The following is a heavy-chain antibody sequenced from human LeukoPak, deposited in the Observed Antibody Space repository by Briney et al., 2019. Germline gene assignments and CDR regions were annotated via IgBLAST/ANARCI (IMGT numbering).Heavy chain of an antibody. CDR1: GFNFDDHG. Sequence: GGSLRLSCAASGFNFDDHGMNWVRQGSGKGLEWVSGINWNGTTTGYADSVKGRFTISRDNARNSLYLQMKSLRTEDTAIYYCVRADVYASYGDPNDAFDFWGQGTMVTVSS. CDR3: VRADVYASYGDPNDAFDF. J-gene: IGHJ3*01. CDR2: INWNGTTT. V-gene: IGHV3-20*04. D-gene: IGHD4-17*01.